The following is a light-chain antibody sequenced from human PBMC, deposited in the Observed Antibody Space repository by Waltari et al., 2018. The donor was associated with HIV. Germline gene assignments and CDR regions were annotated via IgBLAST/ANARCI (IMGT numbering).Light chain of an antibody. CDR2: LGS. CDR3: MHGQQTPV. J-gene: IGKJ1*01. V-gene: IGKV2-28*01. Sequence: DIAMIKSPDYLAASPGEPASLSCRHSQTLLHTKGHNYLYWYLQRPGQAPELLIYLGSQRASGVPDRIAGSGSGTSFILKINRVEAEDVGVYYCMHGQQTPVFGQGTKVEIK. CDR1: QTLLHTKGHNY.